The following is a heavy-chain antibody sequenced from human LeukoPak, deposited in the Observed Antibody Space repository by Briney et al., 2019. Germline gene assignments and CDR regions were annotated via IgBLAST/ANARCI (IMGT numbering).Heavy chain of an antibody. V-gene: IGHV3-23*01. Sequence: PGGSLRLSCAASGFTFSSYAMSWVRQAPGKGLEWVSFISGSGGSTYYADSVKGRFTISRDNSKNTLYLQMNSLRAEDTAVYYCAKAGAVVVVAAKFFDYWGQGTLVTVSS. CDR3: AKAGAVVVVAAKFFDY. CDR1: GFTFSSYA. J-gene: IGHJ4*02. CDR2: ISGSGGST. D-gene: IGHD2-15*01.